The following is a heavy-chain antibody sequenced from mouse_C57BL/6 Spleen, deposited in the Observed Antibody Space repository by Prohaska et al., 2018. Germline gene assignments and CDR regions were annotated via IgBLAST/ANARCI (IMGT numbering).Heavy chain of an antibody. CDR3: ARSNQYYFDY. CDR2: INPSTGGT. CDR1: GYSFTGYY. V-gene: IGHV1-42*01. Sequence: EVQLQQSGPELVKPGASVKISCKASGYSFTGYYMNWVKQSPEKSLEWIGEINPSTGGTTYNQKFKAKATLTVDKSSSTAYMQLKSLTSEDSAVYYCARSNQYYFDYWGQGTTLTVSS. D-gene: IGHD6-1*01. J-gene: IGHJ2*01.